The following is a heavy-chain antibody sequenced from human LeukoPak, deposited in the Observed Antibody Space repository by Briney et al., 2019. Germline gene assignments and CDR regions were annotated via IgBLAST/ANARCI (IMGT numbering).Heavy chain of an antibody. V-gene: IGHV4-59*01. CDR1: GGSISSYY. D-gene: IGHD3-10*01. J-gene: IGHJ4*02. CDR3: AGSTDYGSGSYSPYYFDY. CDR2: IYYSGST. Sequence: PSETLSLTCTVSGGSISSYYWSWIRQPPGKGLEWIGYIYYSGSTNYNPSLKSRVTISVDTPKNQFSLKLSSVTAADTAVYYCAGSTDYGSGSYSPYYFDYWGREPWSPSPQ.